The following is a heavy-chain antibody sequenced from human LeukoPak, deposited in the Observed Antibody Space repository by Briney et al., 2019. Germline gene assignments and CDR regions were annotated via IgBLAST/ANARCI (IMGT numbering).Heavy chain of an antibody. D-gene: IGHD2-8*01. Sequence: GGSLRLSCAASGFTFSSYSMNWVRQAPGKGLEWVSAISGSGGSTYYADSVKGRFTISRDNSKNTLYLQMDSLRAEDTAIYYCAKDLIVLMVYLDYWGQGTLVPVSS. CDR1: GFTFSSYS. CDR3: AKDLIVLMVYLDY. V-gene: IGHV3-23*01. CDR2: ISGSGGST. J-gene: IGHJ4*02.